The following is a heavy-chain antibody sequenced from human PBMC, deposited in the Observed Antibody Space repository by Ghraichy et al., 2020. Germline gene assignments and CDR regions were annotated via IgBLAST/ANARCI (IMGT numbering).Heavy chain of an antibody. D-gene: IGHD1-1*01. CDR2: TSFRSKFYN. CDR1: GDNVSSNSAT. J-gene: IGHJ3*02. V-gene: IGHV6-1*01. CDR3: ARDVRGDNWNAFDI. Sequence: SETLSLTCAISGDNVSSNSATWNWIRQSPSRGLEWLGRTSFRSKFYNDYALSVKSRITISPDTSKNQFFLLMNSVTPEDTAVYYCARDVRGDNWNAFDIWGQGTTVTVSS.